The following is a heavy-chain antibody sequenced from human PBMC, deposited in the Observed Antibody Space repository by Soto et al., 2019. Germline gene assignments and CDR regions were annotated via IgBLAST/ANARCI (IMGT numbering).Heavy chain of an antibody. D-gene: IGHD6-13*01. Sequence: GESLKISCKGSGYSFTSYWISWVRQMPGKGLEWMGRIDPSDSYTNYSPSFQGHVTMTRDTSISTAYMELSRLRSDDTAVYYCARDGVAAAGAPVKYGMDVWGQGTTVTVSS. V-gene: IGHV5-10-1*01. CDR2: IDPSDSYT. CDR3: ARDGVAAAGAPVKYGMDV. CDR1: GYSFTSYW. J-gene: IGHJ6*02.